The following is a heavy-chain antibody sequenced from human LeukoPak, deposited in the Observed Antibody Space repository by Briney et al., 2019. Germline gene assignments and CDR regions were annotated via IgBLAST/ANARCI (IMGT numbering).Heavy chain of an antibody. D-gene: IGHD6-19*01. V-gene: IGHV3-7*01. Sequence: GGSLRLSCAASGFTFSSYWMSWVRQAPGKGLVWVSSIKQDGSGKCYVDSVKGRFTISRDNAKNSLDLQMNSLRAEDTAVYCCARDMSGWYGSPMWGERYYYGMDAWGQGTTVTVSS. CDR3: ARDMSGWYGSPMWGERYYYGMDA. CDR2: IKQDGSGK. CDR1: GFTFSSYW. J-gene: IGHJ6*02.